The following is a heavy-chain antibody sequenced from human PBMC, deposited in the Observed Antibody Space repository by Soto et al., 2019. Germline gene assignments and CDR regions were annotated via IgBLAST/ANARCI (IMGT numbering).Heavy chain of an antibody. CDR1: GFTFSSYD. CDR2: ISGSGGST. V-gene: IGHV3-23*01. D-gene: IGHD2-15*01. J-gene: IGHJ6*02. Sequence: GGSLRLSCAASGFTFSSYDMSWVRQAPGKGLGWVSAISGSGGSTYYADSVKGRFTISRDNSKNTLYLQMNSLRAEDTAVYYCAKQYCSGGSCSYYYGMDVWGQGTTVTVSS. CDR3: AKQYCSGGSCSYYYGMDV.